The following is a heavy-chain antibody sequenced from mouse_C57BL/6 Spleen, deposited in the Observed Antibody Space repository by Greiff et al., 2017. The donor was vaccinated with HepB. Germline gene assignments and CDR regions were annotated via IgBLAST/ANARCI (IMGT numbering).Heavy chain of an antibody. J-gene: IGHJ3*01. CDR1: GFSLTSYG. CDR3: ARRRGIYDDYDGGFAY. D-gene: IGHD2-4*01. CDR2: IWSGGST. Sequence: QVQLKESGPGLVQPSQSLSITCTVSGFSLTSYGVHWVRQSPGKGLEWLGVIWSGGSTDYNAAFISSLSISKDNSKSHVSFTMNSLQADDTAIYYCARRRGIYDDYDGGFAYWGQGTLVTVSA. V-gene: IGHV2-2*01.